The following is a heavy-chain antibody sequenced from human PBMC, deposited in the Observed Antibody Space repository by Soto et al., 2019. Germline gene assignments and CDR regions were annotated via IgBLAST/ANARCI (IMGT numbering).Heavy chain of an antibody. Sequence: ASVKVSCKASGGTFSSYAISWVRQAPGQGLEWMGGIIPIFGTANYAQKFQGRVTITADESTSTAYMELSSLRSEDTAVYYCAKPSPSRDQWELRRWGQEPLVTVSS. CDR2: IIPIFGTA. CDR1: GGTFSSYA. D-gene: IGHD1-26*01. V-gene: IGHV1-69*13. J-gene: IGHJ4*02. CDR3: AKPSPSRDQWELRR.